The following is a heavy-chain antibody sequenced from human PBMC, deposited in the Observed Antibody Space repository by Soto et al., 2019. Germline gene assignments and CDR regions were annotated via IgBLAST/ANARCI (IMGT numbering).Heavy chain of an antibody. D-gene: IGHD4-17*01. CDR2: VNSDGSNT. J-gene: IGHJ5*02. V-gene: IGHV3-74*01. CDR1: GFTFSNYW. CDR3: NRDRAYGDYVNWFDP. Sequence: GGSLRLSCAASGFTFSNYWMHWVRQAPGKGLVWVSRVNSDGSNTNNADSVKGRVTMTSDTSTNTVYMEVSSLRSEDTALYFCNRDRAYGDYVNWFDPWGQGTLVNVSS.